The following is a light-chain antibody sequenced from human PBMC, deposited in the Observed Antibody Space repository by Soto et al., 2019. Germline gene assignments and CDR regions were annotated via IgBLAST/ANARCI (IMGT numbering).Light chain of an antibody. Sequence: QSVLTQPPSVSAAPGQKVTISCSGSSSNIEHNYVSWYQQLPGTAPKLLIYDNNKRPSGIPDRFSGSKSGTSATLGITGLQTGDEADYYCGTWDSSLSVGVFGGGTKLTVL. V-gene: IGLV1-51*01. J-gene: IGLJ2*01. CDR1: SSNIEHNY. CDR3: GTWDSSLSVGV. CDR2: DNN.